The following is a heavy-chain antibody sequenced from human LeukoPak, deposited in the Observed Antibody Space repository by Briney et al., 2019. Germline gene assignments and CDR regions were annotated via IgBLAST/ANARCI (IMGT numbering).Heavy chain of an antibody. Sequence: PGGSLRLSCAASGFTFSTYKMHWVRQAPGRGPEWFSYISSSGDSINYADSVEGRFTISRDNAKNSLYLQMNSLRADDTAVYHCAREVNWDFAFDIWGQGTMVTVSS. D-gene: IGHD7-27*01. CDR2: ISSSGDSI. CDR1: GFTFSTYK. CDR3: AREVNWDFAFDI. J-gene: IGHJ3*02. V-gene: IGHV3-48*03.